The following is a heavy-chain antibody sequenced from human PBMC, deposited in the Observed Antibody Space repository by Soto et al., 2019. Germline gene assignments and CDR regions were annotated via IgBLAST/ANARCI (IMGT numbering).Heavy chain of an antibody. CDR2: IIPIFGTA. CDR1: GGTFSSYA. Sequence: SVKVSCKASGGTFSSYAISWVRQAPGQGLEWMGGIIPIFGTANYAQKFQGRVTITADESTSTAYMELSSLRSEDTAVYYCARVRYCSSTSCYVFDYWGQGTLVTVSS. V-gene: IGHV1-69*13. J-gene: IGHJ4*02. CDR3: ARVRYCSSTSCYVFDY. D-gene: IGHD2-2*01.